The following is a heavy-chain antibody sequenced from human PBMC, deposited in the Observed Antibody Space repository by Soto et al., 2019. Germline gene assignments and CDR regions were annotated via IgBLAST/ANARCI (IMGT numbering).Heavy chain of an antibody. CDR3: NDGMDV. D-gene: IGHD3-3*01. J-gene: IGHJ6*02. Sequence: EVQLVESGGGLVKPGGSLRLSCVASGFTFSNAWMSWVRQAPGKRLEWVGRIKSKTDGGTTDYAAPVKGRFTISRADAKDTLYLQMNSLKTEYTALYYCNDGMDVWGQGTTVTIS. CDR2: IKSKTDGGTT. CDR1: GFTFSNAW. V-gene: IGHV3-15*01.